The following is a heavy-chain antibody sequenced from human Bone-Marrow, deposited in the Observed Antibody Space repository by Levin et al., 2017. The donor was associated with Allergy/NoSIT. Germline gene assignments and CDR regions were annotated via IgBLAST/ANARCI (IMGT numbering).Heavy chain of an antibody. CDR3: ARIWTAGWYSFDY. J-gene: IGHJ4*02. Sequence: SGPTLVKPSQTLTLTCTFSGFSLDTNGVRVGWVRQPPGQALEWLARIDWDDEKVYSPSLKTRLTISKDTSNNQVFLTMTNMHPVDTGTYYCARIWTAGWYSFDYWGPGTLLTVSS. D-gene: IGHD6-19*01. CDR1: GFSLDTNGVR. CDR2: IDWDDEK. V-gene: IGHV2-70*04.